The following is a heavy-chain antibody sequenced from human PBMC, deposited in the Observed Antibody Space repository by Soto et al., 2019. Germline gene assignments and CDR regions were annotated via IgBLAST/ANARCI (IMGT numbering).Heavy chain of an antibody. Sequence: QITLKESGPTLVKPTQTLTLTCTFSGLSLTTSGVGVGWIRQPPGKALEWLALIYWDDDKRFSPSLKTRLTITKDTSKNQVVLTMTNMDPVDTATYYCAHVDIVTTMHGFDYWGEGTLVTVSS. V-gene: IGHV2-5*02. J-gene: IGHJ4*02. D-gene: IGHD5-12*01. CDR2: IYWDDDK. CDR1: GLSLTTSGVG. CDR3: AHVDIVTTMHGFDY.